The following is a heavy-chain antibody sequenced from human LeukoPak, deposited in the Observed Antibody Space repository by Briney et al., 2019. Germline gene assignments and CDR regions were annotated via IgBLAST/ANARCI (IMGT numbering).Heavy chain of an antibody. Sequence: AGGSLRLSCAASGFTFSDAALHWVRQASGKGLEWVGRIRPKTANYATAYAESVKGRFTISRDDSKNTAYLQMDSLKTGDTAVYYCTRHTIDYWGQGTLVTVSS. CDR3: TRHTIDY. CDR2: IRPKTANYAT. CDR1: GFTFSDAA. V-gene: IGHV3-73*01. J-gene: IGHJ4*02. D-gene: IGHD2-2*01.